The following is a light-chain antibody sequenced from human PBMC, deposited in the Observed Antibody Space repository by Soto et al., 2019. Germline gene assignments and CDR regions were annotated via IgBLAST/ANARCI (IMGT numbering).Light chain of an antibody. V-gene: IGKV1-5*01. CDR3: QQFNMSPWT. J-gene: IGKJ1*01. CDR1: ESISSW. CDR2: DAS. Sequence: DIQMTQSPSTLSASVGDRVTITCRASESISSWLAWYQQKPGKAPKLLIYDASSLESRVPSRFSGSGSGTEFTLTFSSLQPDDFATYFCQQFNMSPWTFGQGTKVEVK.